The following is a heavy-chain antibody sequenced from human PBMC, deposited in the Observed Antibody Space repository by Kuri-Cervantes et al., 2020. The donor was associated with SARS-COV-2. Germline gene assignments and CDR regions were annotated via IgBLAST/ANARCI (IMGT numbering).Heavy chain of an antibody. V-gene: IGHV4-39*01. J-gene: IGHJ4*02. D-gene: IGHD4-17*01. CDR2: ISYSGTT. CDR1: GASISSSNYY. Sequence: ESLKISCTVSGASISSSNYYWGWIRQPPGKGLEWIGSISYSGTTSHNPSLKSRATISLDTSKNQFSLRLTSVTAADSAVYYCARHLGGYGDRGFDFWGQGTLVTVSS. CDR3: ARHLGGYGDRGFDF.